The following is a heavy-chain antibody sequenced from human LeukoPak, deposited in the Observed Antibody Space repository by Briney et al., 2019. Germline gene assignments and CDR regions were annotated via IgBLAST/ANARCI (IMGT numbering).Heavy chain of an antibody. CDR1: GGSFSDYY. J-gene: IGHJ4*02. CDR2: INHSGTT. V-gene: IGHV4-34*01. Sequence: SETLSLTCAVYGGSFSDYYWSWIRQPPGKGLEWIGEINHSGTTNYSPSLKSRVSTSVDTSKNQFSLKLNSVTAADAAMYYCASHYSSGSYRYTGSFDSWGQGMLVNVSS. CDR3: ASHYSSGSYRYTGSFDS. D-gene: IGHD3-16*02.